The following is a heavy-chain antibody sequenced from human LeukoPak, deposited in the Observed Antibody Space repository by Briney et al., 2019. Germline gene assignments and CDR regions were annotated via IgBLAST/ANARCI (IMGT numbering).Heavy chain of an antibody. CDR1: GFSFSKYA. CDR2: IWNDGSDE. CDR3: AFEIGRSQGAFDI. D-gene: IGHD1-26*01. Sequence: GRSLRLFCAASGFSFSKYAMHWVRQTPGKGLEWVAAIWNDGSDENYADSVKGRFTISRDNSKNTLYLQMNSLRAEDSAVYYCAFEIGRSQGAFDIWGQGTMITVSS. J-gene: IGHJ3*02. V-gene: IGHV3-33*01.